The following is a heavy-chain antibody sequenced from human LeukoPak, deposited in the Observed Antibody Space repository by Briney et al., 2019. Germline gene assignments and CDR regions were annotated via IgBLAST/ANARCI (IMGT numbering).Heavy chain of an antibody. J-gene: IGHJ4*02. Sequence: PGGSLRLSCAVSGFTFNNYGMNWVRQAPGKGLEWVAVIWYDGSNKYYADSVKGRFTISRDNFKNTLYLQMNSLRAEDTAIYYCAKDRWSGFSQIDYWGQGTLVTVSS. D-gene: IGHD3-3*01. CDR2: IWYDGSNK. CDR1: GFTFNNYG. CDR3: AKDRWSGFSQIDY. V-gene: IGHV3-33*06.